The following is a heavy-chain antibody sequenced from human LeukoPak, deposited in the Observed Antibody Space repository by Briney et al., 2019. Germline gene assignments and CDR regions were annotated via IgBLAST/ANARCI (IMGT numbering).Heavy chain of an antibody. CDR1: GYSFTSYW. J-gene: IGHJ4*02. CDR2: IYPGDSDT. D-gene: IGHD5-24*01. Sequence: GESLKISCKGSGYSFTSYWIGWVRQMPRKGLEWMGIIYPGDSDTRYSPSFQGQVTISADKSISTAYLQWSSLKASDTAMYYCARNPSQSRDGYKPMQIDYWGQGTLVTVSS. V-gene: IGHV5-51*01. CDR3: ARNPSQSRDGYKPMQIDY.